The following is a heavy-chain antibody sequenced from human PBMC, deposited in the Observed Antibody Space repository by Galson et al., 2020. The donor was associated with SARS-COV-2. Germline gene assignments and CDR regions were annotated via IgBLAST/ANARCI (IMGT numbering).Heavy chain of an antibody. CDR2: ISSSGSTI. CDR1: GFTFSDYY. CDR3: ARATYYYDSSGPAVDY. V-gene: IGHV3-11*01. J-gene: IGHJ4*02. D-gene: IGHD3-22*01. Sequence: GGSLRLSCAASGFTFSDYYMSWIRQAPGKGLEWVSYISSSGSTIYYADSVKGRFTISRDNAKNSLYLQMNSLRAEDTAVYYCARATYYYDSSGPAVDYWGQGTLVTVSS.